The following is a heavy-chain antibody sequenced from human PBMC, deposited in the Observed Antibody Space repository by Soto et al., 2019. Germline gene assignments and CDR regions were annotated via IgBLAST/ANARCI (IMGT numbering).Heavy chain of an antibody. CDR3: AKVGFIVVVVAAHNWFDP. V-gene: IGHV3-23*01. D-gene: IGHD2-15*01. CDR2: ISGSGGST. J-gene: IGHJ5*02. CDR1: GFTFSSYA. Sequence: EVQLLESGGGLVQPGGSLRLSCAASGFTFSSYAMSWVRQAPGKGLEWVSAISGSGGSTYYADSVKGRFTISRDNSKNTLYLQMNSPRAEDTAVYYCAKVGFIVVVVAAHNWFDPWGQGTLVTVSS.